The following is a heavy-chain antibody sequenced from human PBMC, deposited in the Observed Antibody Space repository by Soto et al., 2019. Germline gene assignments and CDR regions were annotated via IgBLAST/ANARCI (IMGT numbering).Heavy chain of an antibody. V-gene: IGHV3-33*01. CDR2: IWYDGSNK. Sequence: GGSLRLSCAASGFTFSSYGMHWVRQAPGKGLEWVAVIWYDGSNKYYADSVKGRFTISRDNSKNTLYLQMNSLRAEDTAVYYCARALRLRNYYYGMDVWGQGTTVTVSS. CDR1: GFTFSSYG. J-gene: IGHJ6*02. CDR3: ARALRLRNYYYGMDV. D-gene: IGHD4-17*01.